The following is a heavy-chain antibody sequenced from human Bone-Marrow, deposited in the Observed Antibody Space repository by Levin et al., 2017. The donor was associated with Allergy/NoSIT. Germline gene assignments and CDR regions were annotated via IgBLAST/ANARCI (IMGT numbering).Heavy chain of an antibody. V-gene: IGHV3-21*01. CDR2: INSNSDYI. D-gene: IGHD4-17*01. Sequence: GGSLRLSCAASGFTFSSYTMTWVRQAPGMGLEWVSSINSNSDYIYYADSVRGRFTISRDNAKNSLYLQMNSLGAEDTAVYSCVSFDYGDYEGKLGDVDFWGQGTLVTVSS. J-gene: IGHJ4*02. CDR1: GFTFSSYT. CDR3: VSFDYGDYEGKLGDVDF.